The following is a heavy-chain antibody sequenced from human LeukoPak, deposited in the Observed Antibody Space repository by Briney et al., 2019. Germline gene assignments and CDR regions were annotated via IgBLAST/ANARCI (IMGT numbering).Heavy chain of an antibody. J-gene: IGHJ4*02. CDR3: ARPRWAAAGTRGVVLDY. CDR1: GFTFSSYA. CDR2: ISYDGSNK. D-gene: IGHD6-13*01. Sequence: GRSLRLSCAASGFTFSSYAMHWVRQAPGKGLEWVAVISYDGSNKYYADSVKGRFTIPRDNSKNTLYLQMNSLRAEDTAVYYCARPRWAAAGTRGVVLDYWGQGTLVTVSS. V-gene: IGHV3-30-3*01.